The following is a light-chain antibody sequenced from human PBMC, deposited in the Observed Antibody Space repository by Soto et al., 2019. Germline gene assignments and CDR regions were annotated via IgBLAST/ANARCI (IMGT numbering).Light chain of an antibody. J-gene: IGLJ2*01. CDR3: SSYTSSSTLV. CDR1: SSDVSAYNF. V-gene: IGLV2-14*03. Sequence: QSALTQPASVSGSPGQSITISCTGTSSDVSAYNFVSWYQQHPGKAPKLIIFDVSDRPSGISNRFSGSKSGNTASLTISGLQAEDEADYYCSSYTSSSTLVFGGGTKVTVL. CDR2: DVS.